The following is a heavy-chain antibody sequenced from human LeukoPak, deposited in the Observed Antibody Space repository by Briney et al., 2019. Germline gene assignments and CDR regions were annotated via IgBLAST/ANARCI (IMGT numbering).Heavy chain of an antibody. Sequence: SETLSLTCAVSGYSISSGYYWGWIRHPPGKGLEWIGSIYHSGSTYYNPSLKSRVTISVDTPKNQYSLKLSSVTAADTAVYYCARSHMIIVVPRAFDIWGQGTMVTVSS. CDR1: GYSISSGYY. V-gene: IGHV4-38-2*01. D-gene: IGHD3-22*01. J-gene: IGHJ3*02. CDR2: IYHSGST. CDR3: ARSHMIIVVPRAFDI.